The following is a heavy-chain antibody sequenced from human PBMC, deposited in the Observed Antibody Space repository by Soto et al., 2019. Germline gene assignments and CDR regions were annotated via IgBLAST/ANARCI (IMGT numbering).Heavy chain of an antibody. D-gene: IGHD3-22*01. Sequence: EVQLVESGGGLVQPGGSLRLSCAASGFTFSSYWMSWVRQAPGKGLEWVANIKQDGSEKYYVDSVKGRFTISRDNAKNSLYLQMNSLRAEDTAVYYCARVGYYYDSSGDYYVDYWGQGTLVTVSS. CDR2: IKQDGSEK. J-gene: IGHJ4*02. CDR3: ARVGYYYDSSGDYYVDY. V-gene: IGHV3-7*05. CDR1: GFTFSSYW.